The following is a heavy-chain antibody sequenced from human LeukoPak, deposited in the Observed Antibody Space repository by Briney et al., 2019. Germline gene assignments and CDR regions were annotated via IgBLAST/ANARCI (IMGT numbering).Heavy chain of an antibody. V-gene: IGHV3-21*01. J-gene: IGHJ4*02. CDR2: ISSSSSYT. D-gene: IGHD3-10*01. CDR3: ARRGLMVRGDDY. Sequence: PGGSLRLSCAASGFTFSSDSMNWVRQAPGKGLEWVSSISSSSSYTNYADSVKGRFTISRDNGKNSLYLQMNNLRAEDTAVYYCARRGLMVRGDDYWGQGTLVTVSS. CDR1: GFTFSSDS.